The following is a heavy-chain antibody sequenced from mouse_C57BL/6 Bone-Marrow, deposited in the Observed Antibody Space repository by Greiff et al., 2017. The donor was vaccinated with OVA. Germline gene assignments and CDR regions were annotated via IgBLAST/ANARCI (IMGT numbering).Heavy chain of an antibody. V-gene: IGHV1-19*01. CDR2: INPYNGGT. CDR1: GYTFTDYY. CDR3: ARCYDGYWYFDV. D-gene: IGHD2-3*01. Sequence: EVQLQESGPVLVKPGASVKMSCKASGYTFTDYYMNWVKQSHGKSLEWIGVINPYNGGTSYNQKFKGKATLTVDKSSSTAYMELNSLTSEDSAVYYCARCYDGYWYFDVWGTGTTVTVSS. J-gene: IGHJ1*03.